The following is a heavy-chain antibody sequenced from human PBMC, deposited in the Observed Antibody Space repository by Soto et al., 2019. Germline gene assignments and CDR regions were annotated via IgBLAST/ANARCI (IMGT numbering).Heavy chain of an antibody. V-gene: IGHV1-69*13. D-gene: IGHD2-21*02. CDR1: GYTFTIYG. Sequence: GASVKVSCKASGYTFTIYGISWVRQAPGQGLEWMGGIIPMFGKANYAQKFQGRVTMTADESTSTAYMELSSLRSEDTAVYYCARDLGNKHYYYFYWGQGTLVTVSS. CDR3: ARDLGNKHYYYFY. CDR2: IIPMFGKA. J-gene: IGHJ4*02.